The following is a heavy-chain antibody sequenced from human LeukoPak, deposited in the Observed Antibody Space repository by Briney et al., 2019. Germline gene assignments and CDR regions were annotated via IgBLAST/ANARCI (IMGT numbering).Heavy chain of an antibody. CDR2: IYYSGST. CDR3: ARALSSSWYDFDY. Sequence: SETLSLTCTVSGGSISSYYWSWIRQPPGKGLEWIGYIYYSGSTNYNPSLKSRVTISVDTSENQFSLKLSSVTAADTAVYYCARALSSSWYDFDYWGQGTLVTVSS. D-gene: IGHD6-13*01. CDR1: GGSISSYY. J-gene: IGHJ4*02. V-gene: IGHV4-59*01.